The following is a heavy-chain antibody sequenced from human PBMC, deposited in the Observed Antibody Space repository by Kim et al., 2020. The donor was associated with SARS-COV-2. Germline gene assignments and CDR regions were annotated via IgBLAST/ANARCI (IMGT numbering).Heavy chain of an antibody. V-gene: IGHV1-18*01. Sequence: ASVKVSCKASGYTFTSYGISWVRQAPGQGLEWMGWISAYNGYTNYAQKLQGRVTMTTDTSTSTAYMELRSLSSDDTAVYYCAGVQGVIGWFDPWGQGTLVTVSS. J-gene: IGHJ5*02. CDR2: ISAYNGYT. D-gene: IGHD3-10*01. CDR1: GYTFTSYG. CDR3: AGVQGVIGWFDP.